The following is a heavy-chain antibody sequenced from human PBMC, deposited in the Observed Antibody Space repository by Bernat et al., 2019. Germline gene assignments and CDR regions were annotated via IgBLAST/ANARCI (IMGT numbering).Heavy chain of an antibody. D-gene: IGHD6-19*01. CDR1: GFTFSDYY. CDR2: ISSSSSYT. CDR3: AKDIEWLVPVYFQH. Sequence: QVQLVESGGGLVKPGGSLRLSCAASGFTFSDYYMSWIRQAPGKGLDWVSYISSSSSYTNYADSVKGRFTISRDNSKNSLYLQMNSLRTEDTALYYCAKDIEWLVPVYFQHWGQGTLVTVSS. J-gene: IGHJ1*01. V-gene: IGHV3-11*05.